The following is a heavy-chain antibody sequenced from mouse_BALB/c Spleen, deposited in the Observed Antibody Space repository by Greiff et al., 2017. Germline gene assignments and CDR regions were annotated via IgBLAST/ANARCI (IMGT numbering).Heavy chain of an antibody. CDR2: IYPGSGST. V-gene: IGHV1S22*01. D-gene: IGHD2-14*01. J-gene: IGHJ3*01. CDR1: GYTFTSYW. CDR3: TRVRYDVGAWFAY. Sequence: LQQPGSELVRPGASVKLSCKASGYTFTSYWMHWVKQRPGQGLEWIGNIYPGSGSTNYDEKFKSKATLTVDTSSSTAYMQLSSLTSEDSAVYYCTRVRYDVGAWFAYWGQGTLVTVSA.